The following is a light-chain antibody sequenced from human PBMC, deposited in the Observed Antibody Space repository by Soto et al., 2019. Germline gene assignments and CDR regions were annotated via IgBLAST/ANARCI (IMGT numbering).Light chain of an antibody. CDR3: QKYNSAPAWT. Sequence: DIPMTQSPSSLSASVGDRVTITCRASQGISNYLAWYQQNPGKVPKLLIYAASTLQSGVPSRFSGSGSGTDFTLTISRLQPEDVATYYCQKYNSAPAWTFGQGTKVEIK. CDR2: AAS. CDR1: QGISNY. J-gene: IGKJ1*01. V-gene: IGKV1-27*01.